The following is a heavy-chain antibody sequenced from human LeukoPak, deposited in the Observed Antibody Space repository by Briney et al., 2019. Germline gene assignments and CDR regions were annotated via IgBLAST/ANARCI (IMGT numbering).Heavy chain of an antibody. V-gene: IGHV3-30*03. CDR3: AREEQWLADY. CDR1: GFTFSSYG. D-gene: IGHD6-19*01. CDR2: ISYDGSNK. J-gene: IGHJ4*02. Sequence: GGSLRLSCAASGFTFSSYGVHWVRQAPGKGLEWVAVISYDGSNKYYADSVKGRFTISRDNSKNTLYLQMNSLRAEDTAVYYCAREEQWLADYWGQGTLVTVSS.